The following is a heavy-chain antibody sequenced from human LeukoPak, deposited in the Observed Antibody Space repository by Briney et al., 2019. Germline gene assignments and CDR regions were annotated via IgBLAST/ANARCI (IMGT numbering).Heavy chain of an antibody. D-gene: IGHD3-22*01. CDR1: GGSISSYY. J-gene: IGHJ3*02. V-gene: IGHV4-59*01. CDR2: IYYSGST. CDR3: AREYYDSSGYPQAFDI. Sequence: PSETLSLTCTVPGGSISSYYWSWIRQPPGKGLEWIGYIYYSGSTNYNPSLKSRVTISVDTSKNQFSLKLSSVTAADTAVYYCAREYYDSSGYPQAFDIWGQGTMVTVSS.